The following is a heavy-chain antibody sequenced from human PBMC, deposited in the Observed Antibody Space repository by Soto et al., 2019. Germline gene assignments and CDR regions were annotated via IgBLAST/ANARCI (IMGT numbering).Heavy chain of an antibody. CDR1: GFTFTRYS. J-gene: IGHJ4*02. CDR2: ISSTTNYI. Sequence: GGSLRLSCAASGFTFTRYSMNWVRHAPGKGLGWVSSISSTTNYIYYGDSMKGRFTISRDNAKNSLYLEMNSLRAEDTAVYYCARESEDLTSNFDYWGQGTLVTVSS. CDR3: ARESEDLTSNFDY. V-gene: IGHV3-21*06.